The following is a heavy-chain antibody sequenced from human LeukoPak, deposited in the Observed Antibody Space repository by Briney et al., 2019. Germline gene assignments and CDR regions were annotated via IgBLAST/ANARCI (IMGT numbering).Heavy chain of an antibody. V-gene: IGHV3-72*01. J-gene: IGHJ6*02. Sequence: GGSLRLSCAASGFTFSDYIMDWVRKAPGRGLEWVGRIRKKAAGYTTEYAASVEGRFTISRDDSKNSLYLQMNSLKTEDTAVYCCANPPTARWIGGYDSSAQYYYYGMDVWGQGTTVTVSS. CDR3: ANPPTARWIGGYDSSAQYYYYGMDV. D-gene: IGHD3-22*01. CDR1: GFTFSDYI. CDR2: IRKKAAGYTT.